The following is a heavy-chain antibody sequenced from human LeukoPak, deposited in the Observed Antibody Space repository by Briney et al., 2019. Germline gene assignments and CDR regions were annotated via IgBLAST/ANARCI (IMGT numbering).Heavy chain of an antibody. V-gene: IGHV4-59*01. J-gene: IGHJ4*02. CDR1: GGAITNYY. Sequence: SETLSLTCGVSGGAITNYYWNWIRQAPGKGLEWLGYIYYTGSTTYNPSVKSRITISLDTSKKQISLRLRSVTAADTAVYYCARGAPHSGSYYGPFDYWGQGTLVTVSS. CDR2: IYYTGST. CDR3: ARGAPHSGSYYGPFDY. D-gene: IGHD1-26*01.